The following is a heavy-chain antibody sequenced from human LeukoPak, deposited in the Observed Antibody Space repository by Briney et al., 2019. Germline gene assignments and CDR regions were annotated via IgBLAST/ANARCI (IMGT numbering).Heavy chain of an antibody. CDR1: GYTFTSYY. CDR2: INLNTGGT. Sequence: ASVKVSCKASGYTFTSYYIFWVRQAPGQGLEWMGWINLNTGGTNYAQKFQGRVTMTRDTSISTAYMELSRLRSDDTAVFYCARSPDILTGENFDYWGQGTLVTVSS. CDR3: ARSPDILTGENFDY. J-gene: IGHJ4*02. V-gene: IGHV1-2*02. D-gene: IGHD3-9*01.